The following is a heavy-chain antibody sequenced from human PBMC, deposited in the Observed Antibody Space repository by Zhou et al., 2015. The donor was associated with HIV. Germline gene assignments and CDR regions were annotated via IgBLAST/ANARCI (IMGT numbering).Heavy chain of an antibody. CDR1: GYTFTSYG. D-gene: IGHD1-26*01. Sequence: QGQLVQSGAEVKKPGASVKVSCKASGYTFTSYGISWVRQAPGQGLEWMGWISAYNGNTNYAQKLQGRVTMTTDTSTSTAYMELRSLRSDDTAVYYCARERELRLSLFWADAFDIWGQGTMVTVSS. V-gene: IGHV1-18*01. CDR2: ISAYNGNT. CDR3: ARERELRLSLFWADAFDI. J-gene: IGHJ3*02.